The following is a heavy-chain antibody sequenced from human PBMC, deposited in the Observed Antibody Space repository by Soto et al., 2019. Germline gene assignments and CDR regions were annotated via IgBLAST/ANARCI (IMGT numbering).Heavy chain of an antibody. V-gene: IGHV3-15*07. J-gene: IGHJ4*02. CDR1: GFTFSNAW. CDR3: TTRDYYDLGIGY. D-gene: IGHD3-22*01. Sequence: GESLKISCAASGFTFSNAWMNWVRQAPGKGLEWVGRIKSKTDGGTTDYAAPVKGRFTISRDDSKNTLYLQMNSLKTEDTAVYYCTTRDYYDLGIGYWGQGTLVTVSS. CDR2: IKSKTDGGTT.